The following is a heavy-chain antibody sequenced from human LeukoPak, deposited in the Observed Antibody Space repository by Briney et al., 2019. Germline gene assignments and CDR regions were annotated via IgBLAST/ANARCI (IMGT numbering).Heavy chain of an antibody. V-gene: IGHV3-15*01. D-gene: IGHD3-10*01. Sequence: GGXLRLSCAASGFTFSNAWMSWVRQAPGKGLEWLGRIKSKSDGGTTDSTAPGKGRFTISRDDSKNTLYLQMNSLETEDTAVYYYAKSHYGYIDYWGQGTLVTASS. CDR1: GFTFSNAW. CDR3: AKSHYGYIDY. J-gene: IGHJ4*02. CDR2: IKSKSDGGTT.